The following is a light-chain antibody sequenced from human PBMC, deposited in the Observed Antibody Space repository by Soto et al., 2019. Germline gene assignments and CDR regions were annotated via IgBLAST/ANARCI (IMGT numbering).Light chain of an antibody. CDR1: QSISSW. J-gene: IGKJ1*01. CDR3: QEYNSYSRA. CDR2: DAS. Sequence: DIQMTQSPSTLSASVGDRVTNTCRASQSISSWLAWYQQKPGKAPKLLIYDASSLESGVPSRFSGSGSGTEFTLTISSXQPDDFATYYCQEYNSYSRAFGQGTKVDIK. V-gene: IGKV1-5*01.